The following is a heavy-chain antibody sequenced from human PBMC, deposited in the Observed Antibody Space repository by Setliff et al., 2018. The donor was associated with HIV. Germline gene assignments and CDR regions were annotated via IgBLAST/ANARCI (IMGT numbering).Heavy chain of an antibody. J-gene: IGHJ6*02. V-gene: IGHV1-18*01. CDR3: ARGGDPPYYFPGMDV. Sequence: SEQVPCKLSGYTLTAYGLNWVRQAPGQGPEWMGWFTSYNNQAEYAPKFQGRVTMTIDTSTSTAYMELRNLKYDDTAVYYCARGGDPPYYFPGMDVWGQGTTVTVSS. D-gene: IGHD3-10*01. CDR1: GYTLTAYG. CDR2: FTSYNNQA.